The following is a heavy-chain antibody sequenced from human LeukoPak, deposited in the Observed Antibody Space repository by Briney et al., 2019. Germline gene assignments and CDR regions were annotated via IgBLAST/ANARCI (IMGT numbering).Heavy chain of an antibody. CDR3: GRLFDS. CDR2: INYSGTT. Sequence: PSETLSLTCTVSGGAITGDNFYWGWVRQPPGKGLEWVGSINYSGTTYYNPSLRSRVSISVVTSRTQFFLRLNSVTAADTAVYFCGRLFDSWGQGILVTVSS. J-gene: IGHJ4*02. V-gene: IGHV4-39*01. CDR1: GGAITGDNFY.